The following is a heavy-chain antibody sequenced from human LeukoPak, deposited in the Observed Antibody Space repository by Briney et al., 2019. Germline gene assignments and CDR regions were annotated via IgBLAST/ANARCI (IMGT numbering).Heavy chain of an antibody. J-gene: IGHJ3*02. Sequence: SETLSLTCAAYGGSFSVYYWTWIRQPPGKGLEWIGEINHTGSTNYNPSLKSRVTISVDTSKNHFSLKLSSETAADTAVYYRARLVGTTGIYTFDIWGQGTMVTVSS. CDR1: GGSFSVYY. V-gene: IGHV4-34*01. D-gene: IGHD1-1*01. CDR2: INHTGST. CDR3: ARLVGTTGIYTFDI.